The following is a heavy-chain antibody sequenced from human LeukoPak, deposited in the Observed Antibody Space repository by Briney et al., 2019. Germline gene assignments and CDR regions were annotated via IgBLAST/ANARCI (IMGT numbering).Heavy chain of an antibody. CDR1: GASISGYY. CDR2: IYYSGST. Sequence: SETLSLTCTVSGASISGYYWSWIRQPPGKGLEWIGYIYYSGSTNYNPSLKSRVTISVDTSKNQFSLKLNSVTAADTAVYYCARESDYVWGSYRPDNWSDPWGQGTLVTVSS. J-gene: IGHJ5*02. D-gene: IGHD3-16*02. CDR3: ARESDYVWGSYRPDNWSDP. V-gene: IGHV4-59*01.